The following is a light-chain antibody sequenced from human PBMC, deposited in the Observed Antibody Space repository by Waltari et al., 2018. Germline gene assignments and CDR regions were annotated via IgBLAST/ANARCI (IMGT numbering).Light chain of an antibody. CDR2: DVT. CDR1: TRDVGGSNY. J-gene: IGLJ1*01. Sequence: QSALTQPASVSGSPGPSIAISCTGTTRDVGGSNYVSWYQQHPGKAPKLLIYDVTNRPSGVSNRFSGSKSGNTASLTISGLQAEDEADYYCSSFRSDHTYVFGSGTEVTVL. V-gene: IGLV2-14*03. CDR3: SSFRSDHTYV.